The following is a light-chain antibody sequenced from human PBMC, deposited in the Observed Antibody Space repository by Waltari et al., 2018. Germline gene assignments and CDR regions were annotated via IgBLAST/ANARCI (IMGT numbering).Light chain of an antibody. J-gene: IGKJ1*01. Sequence: DIQMTQSPSTLSASVGDRVTVTCRASQNINKWLAWYQQEPGKAPTLLIYDASTLQSGVPSRFSGSGFGTEFTLAISSMQPEDFATYFCQHYNTYPPTFGQGTRVELK. CDR3: QHYNTYPPT. CDR2: DAS. CDR1: QNINKW. V-gene: IGKV1-5*01.